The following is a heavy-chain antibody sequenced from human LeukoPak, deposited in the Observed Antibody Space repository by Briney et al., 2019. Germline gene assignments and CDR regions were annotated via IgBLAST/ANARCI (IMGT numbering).Heavy chain of an antibody. CDR2: VRSDGNDK. D-gene: IGHD2-21*02. CDR1: EFAFSNYG. J-gene: IGHJ4*02. V-gene: IGHV3-30*02. Sequence: GGSLRLSCAASEFAFSNYGMHWVRQAPGKGLEWVTFVRSDGNDKYYADSVKGRFTISRDNSKNTLYLQMTSLRVEDTAIYYCATAGLDYWGQGSLVTVSS. CDR3: ATAGLDY.